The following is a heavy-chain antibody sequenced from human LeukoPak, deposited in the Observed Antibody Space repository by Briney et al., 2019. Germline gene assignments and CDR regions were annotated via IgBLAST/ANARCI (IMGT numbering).Heavy chain of an antibody. CDR3: ARQVWLDIDP. CDR1: GGSFSGYY. V-gene: IGHV4-59*08. J-gene: IGHJ5*02. D-gene: IGHD6-19*01. Sequence: PSETLSLTCAVNGGSFSGYYWTWIRQSPGKGLEWIGYIYYSGSTNYNPSLKSRVTISVDTSKNQFSLKLSSVTAADTAVYYCARQVWLDIDPWGQGTLVTVSS. CDR2: IYYSGST.